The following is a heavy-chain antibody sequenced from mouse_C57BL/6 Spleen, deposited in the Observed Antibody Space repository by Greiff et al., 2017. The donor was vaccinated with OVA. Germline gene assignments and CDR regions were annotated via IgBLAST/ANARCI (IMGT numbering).Heavy chain of an antibody. CDR1: GFSLTSYG. Sequence: QVQLQQSGPGLVQPSQSLSITCTVSGFSLTSYGVHWVRQSPGKGLEWLGVIWSGGSTDYNAAFISRLSISKDNSKSQVFFKMNGLQADDTAIYCCASDGYFLVWGTGTTVTVSS. V-gene: IGHV2-2*01. J-gene: IGHJ1*03. D-gene: IGHD2-3*01. CDR2: IWSGGST. CDR3: ASDGYFLV.